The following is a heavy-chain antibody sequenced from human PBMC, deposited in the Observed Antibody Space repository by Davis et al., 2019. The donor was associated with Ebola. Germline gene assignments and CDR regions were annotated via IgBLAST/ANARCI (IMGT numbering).Heavy chain of an antibody. CDR3: AREDIVVVTATYYYYYGMDV. CDR2: ISAYNGNT. V-gene: IGHV1-18*04. J-gene: IGHJ6*02. Sequence: AASVKVSCKASGYTFASYGITWVRQAPGQGLEWMGWISAYNGNTNYAQRLQGRVTMTTDTSTSTVYMELSSLRSEDTAVYYCAREDIVVVTATYYYYYGMDVWGQGTTVTVSS. D-gene: IGHD2-21*02. CDR1: GYTFASYG.